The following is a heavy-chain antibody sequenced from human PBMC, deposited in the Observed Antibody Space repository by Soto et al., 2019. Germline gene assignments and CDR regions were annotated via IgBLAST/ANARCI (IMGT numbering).Heavy chain of an antibody. Sequence: QVQLVQSGAEVKKPGASVKVSCKASGYTFTRSGISWVRQAPGQGLEWMGWISTYNGDTNYAQTFQDRVTMTTDTSTRTAYMELRSLRSDDTAVYYCAREGVAPYYYYGMDGWGQGTPVSVSS. D-gene: IGHD5-12*01. CDR2: ISTYNGDT. CDR1: GYTFTRSG. CDR3: AREGVAPYYYYGMDG. V-gene: IGHV1-18*01. J-gene: IGHJ6*02.